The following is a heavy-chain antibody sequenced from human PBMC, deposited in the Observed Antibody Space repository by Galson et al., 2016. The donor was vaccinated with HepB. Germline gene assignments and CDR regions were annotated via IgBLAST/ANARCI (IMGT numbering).Heavy chain of an antibody. CDR3: AKDVYTSGSEYGMDV. Sequence: SLRLSCAASGFFFSNSGMHWVRQAPGKGLAWVAVVSYDGYSKYYADSVKGRFTISRDNSKTTMYLQMNSLRVEDTAVYYCAKDVYTSGSEYGMDVWGQGTTVTVSS. CDR2: VSYDGYSK. J-gene: IGHJ6*02. CDR1: GFFFSNSG. V-gene: IGHV3-30*18. D-gene: IGHD3-10*01.